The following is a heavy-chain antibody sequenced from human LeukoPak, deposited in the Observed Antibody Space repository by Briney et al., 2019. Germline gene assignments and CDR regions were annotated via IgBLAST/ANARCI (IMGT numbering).Heavy chain of an antibody. V-gene: IGHV1-69*06. J-gene: IGHJ4*02. Sequence: VASVKVSCKASGGTFSSYAISWVRQAPGQGLEWMGGIIPIFGTANYAQKFQGRVTITADKSTSTAYMELSSLRSEDTAVYYCARGLWGWYGSGSRRGDYWGQGTLVTVSS. CDR2: IIPIFGTA. CDR3: ARGLWGWYGSGSRRGDY. CDR1: GGTFSSYA. D-gene: IGHD3-10*01.